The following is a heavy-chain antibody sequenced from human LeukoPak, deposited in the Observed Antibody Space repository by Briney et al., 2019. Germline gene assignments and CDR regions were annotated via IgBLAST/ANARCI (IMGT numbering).Heavy chain of an antibody. CDR3: ARLNVVRGVIGY. CDR1: GGSISSSSYY. CDR2: IYYSGST. Sequence: SETLSLTCTVSGGSISSSSYYWGWIRQPPGKGLEWIGSIYYSGSTYYNPSLKSRVTISVDTSKNQFSLKLSSVTAADTAVYYCARLNVVRGVIGYWGQGTLVTVSS. J-gene: IGHJ4*02. D-gene: IGHD3-10*01. V-gene: IGHV4-39*01.